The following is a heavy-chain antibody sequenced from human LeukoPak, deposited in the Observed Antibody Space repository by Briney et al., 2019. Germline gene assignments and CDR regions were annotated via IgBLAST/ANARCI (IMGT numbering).Heavy chain of an antibody. V-gene: IGHV4-39*07. CDR3: ARGGAVVGFDYFDY. Sequence: SETLSLTCTVSGGSISSSNHYWGWIRQPPGKGLEWIGSIYYSGSTYYSPSLKSRVTISVDTSKNQFSLKLSSVTAADAAVYYCARGGAVVGFDYFDYWGQGTLVTVSS. J-gene: IGHJ4*02. CDR2: IYYSGST. D-gene: IGHD6-19*01. CDR1: GGSISSSNHY.